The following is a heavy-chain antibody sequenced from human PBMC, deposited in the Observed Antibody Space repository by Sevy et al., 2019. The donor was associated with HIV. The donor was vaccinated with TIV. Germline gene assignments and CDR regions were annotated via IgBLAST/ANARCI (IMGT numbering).Heavy chain of an antibody. CDR1: GYSFTNYW. V-gene: IGHV5-51*01. D-gene: IGHD5-18*01. CDR3: ARQEYSYSQVDY. CDR2: IYPGDSDT. J-gene: IGHJ4*02. Sequence: GESLKISCKGSGYSFTNYWIGWVRQMPGKDLEWMGIIYPGDSDTRYSPSLQGQVTISADKSISTAYLQWSSLRASDTAMYYCARQEYSYSQVDYWGQGTLVTVSS.